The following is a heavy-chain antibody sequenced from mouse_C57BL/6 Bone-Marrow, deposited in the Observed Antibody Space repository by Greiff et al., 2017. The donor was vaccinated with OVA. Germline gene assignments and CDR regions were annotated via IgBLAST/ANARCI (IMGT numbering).Heavy chain of an antibody. V-gene: IGHV1-55*01. J-gene: IGHJ2*01. D-gene: IGHD1-1*01. CDR2: IYPGSGST. CDR3: ARSGTTVVATDY. Sequence: VQLQQPGAELVKPGASVKMSCKASGYTFTSYWITWVKQRPGQGLEWIGDIYPGSGSTNYNEKFKSKATLTVDTSSSTAYMQLRSLTSEDSAVYYCARSGTTVVATDYWGQGTTLPVSS. CDR1: GYTFTSYW.